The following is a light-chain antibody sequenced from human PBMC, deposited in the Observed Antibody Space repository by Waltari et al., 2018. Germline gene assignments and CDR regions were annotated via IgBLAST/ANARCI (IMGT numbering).Light chain of an antibody. J-gene: IGKJ1*01. V-gene: IGKV3-20*01. CDR3: QQDYTSSPGT. CDR2: GAS. CDR1: QSVSSSY. Sequence: EIVLTQSPGTLSLSPGERATLSCRASQSVSSSYLAWYQQKPGQAPRLLIYGASRRATCIPDRFSGSGSGTDFTLTISRLEPEDFAVYYCQQDYTSSPGTFGQGTKVEIK.